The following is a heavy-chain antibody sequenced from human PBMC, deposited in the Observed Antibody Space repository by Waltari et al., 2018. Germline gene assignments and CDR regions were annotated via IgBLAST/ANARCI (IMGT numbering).Heavy chain of an antibody. CDR3: TGGSGYDYNLDY. D-gene: IGHD5-12*01. V-gene: IGHV1-69*12. CDR2: IIPIFGTA. CDR1: GSTLSSHS. J-gene: IGHJ4*02. Sequence: QVPLVQSGAEGKEPWSPVKVSLQASGSTLSSHSNRRVRQAPGQGLEWMGGIIPIFGTANYAQKFQGRVTITADESTSTAYMELSSLRSEDTAVYYCTGGSGYDYNLDYWGQGTLVTVSS.